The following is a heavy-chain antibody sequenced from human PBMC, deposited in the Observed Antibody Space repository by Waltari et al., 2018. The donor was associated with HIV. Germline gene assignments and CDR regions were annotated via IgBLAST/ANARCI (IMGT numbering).Heavy chain of an antibody. CDR1: GGSISTSSYY. D-gene: IGHD6-19*01. Sequence: QLQLQESGPGLVTPSETLSLNCTVSGGSISTSSYYWGWIRQPPGKGLGWIGSIYYSGSTYYNPSLKRRVTISADTSKNQFSLRLSSVTAADTAVYYCVRQEGIAVAAVMYYFDYWGQGTLVTVSS. CDR2: IYYSGST. V-gene: IGHV4-39*01. J-gene: IGHJ4*02. CDR3: VRQEGIAVAAVMYYFDY.